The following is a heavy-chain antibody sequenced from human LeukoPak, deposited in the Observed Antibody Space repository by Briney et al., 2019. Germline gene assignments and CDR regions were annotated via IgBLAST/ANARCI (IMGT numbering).Heavy chain of an antibody. V-gene: IGHV4-39*07. D-gene: IGHD2/OR15-2a*01. Sequence: SETLSLTCSVSGGSIRSATYYWGWIRQPPGKRLEWIGSISYIGNTYYNPSVESRITISADTSKNQFSLKLSSVTAADTAVYYCVRDQGHFEVDYWGQGTLGTVSS. CDR1: GGSIRSATYY. CDR2: ISYIGNT. CDR3: VRDQGHFEVDY. J-gene: IGHJ4*02.